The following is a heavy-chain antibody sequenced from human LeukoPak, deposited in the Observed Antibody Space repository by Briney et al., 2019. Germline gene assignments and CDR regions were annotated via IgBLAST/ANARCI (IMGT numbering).Heavy chain of an antibody. V-gene: IGHV3-21*01. Sequence: GGSLRLSCAASGFTFSSYTMNWVRQAPGKGLEYVSSISSSSSRIYYADSVKGRFTISRDNAKNSLYLQMNSLRAEDTAVYYCARSFGDYLGFYYYYGMDVWGQGTTVTVSS. CDR2: ISSSSSRI. J-gene: IGHJ6*02. CDR1: GFTFSSYT. CDR3: ARSFGDYLGFYYYYGMDV. D-gene: IGHD4-17*01.